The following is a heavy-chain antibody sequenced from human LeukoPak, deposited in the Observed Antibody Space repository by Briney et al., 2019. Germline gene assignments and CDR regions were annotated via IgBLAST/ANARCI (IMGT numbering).Heavy chain of an antibody. Sequence: GGSLRLSCAASGFTFSSYWMHWVRQAPGKGLEWVSVIGASGGSTYYADSVKGRFTISRDNSKNTLYLQMNSLRAEDTAVYYCAKDRSCNKTSCLGVSDYWGQGTLVTVSS. CDR1: GFTFSSYW. CDR3: AKDRSCNKTSCLGVSDY. J-gene: IGHJ4*02. D-gene: IGHD2-2*01. V-gene: IGHV3-23*01. CDR2: IGASGGST.